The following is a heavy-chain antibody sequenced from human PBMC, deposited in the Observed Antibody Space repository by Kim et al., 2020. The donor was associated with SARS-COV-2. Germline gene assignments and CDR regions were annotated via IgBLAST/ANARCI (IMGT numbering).Heavy chain of an antibody. D-gene: IGHD6-25*01. J-gene: IGHJ2*01. V-gene: IGHV4-39*01. CDR1: GGSISSSSYY. CDR3: ARQVGWLPQLAAWYFDL. CDR2: IYYSGST. Sequence: SETLSLTCTVSGGSISSSSYYWGWIRQPPGKGLEWIGSIYYSGSTYYNTSIKSRVTISVDTSKNQFSLKLSSVTATDTAVYYCARQVGWLPQLAAWYFDLWGRGTLVTVSS.